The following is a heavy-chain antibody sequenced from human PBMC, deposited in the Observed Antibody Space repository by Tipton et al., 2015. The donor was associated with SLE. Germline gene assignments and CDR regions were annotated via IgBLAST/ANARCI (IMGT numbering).Heavy chain of an antibody. CDR1: GFIFGRYW. D-gene: IGHD4-17*01. CDR3: ARDHDYAPFDY. Sequence: GSLRLSCAASGFIFGRYWMSWVRQAPGKGLEWVATIKEDGSEKYYVDSVKGRFTISRDNTKNSLNLQMKSLTAEDTAVYYCARDHDYAPFDYWGQGTLVTVSS. V-gene: IGHV3-7*01. J-gene: IGHJ4*02. CDR2: IKEDGSEK.